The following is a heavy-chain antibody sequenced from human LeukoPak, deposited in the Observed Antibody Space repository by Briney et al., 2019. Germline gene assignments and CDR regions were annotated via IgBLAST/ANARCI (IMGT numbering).Heavy chain of an antibody. D-gene: IGHD7-27*01. CDR2: ISSSSSYI. CDR3: ARPGSRAFDI. CDR1: GLTFSSYS. V-gene: IGHV3-21*01. J-gene: IGHJ3*02. Sequence: GGSLRLSCAASGLTFSSYSMNWVRQAPGKGLEWVSSISSSSSYIYYADSVKGRFTISRDNAKNSLYLQMNSLRAEDTAVYYCARPGSRAFDIWGQGTMVTVSS.